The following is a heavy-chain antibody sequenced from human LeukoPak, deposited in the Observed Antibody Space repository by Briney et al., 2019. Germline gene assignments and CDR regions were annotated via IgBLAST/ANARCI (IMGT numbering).Heavy chain of an antibody. Sequence: GGCLRLSCSASGFTFSRYPMHWVRQAPGKGLEYVSAISGNGGSTYYADSVKGRFTISRDNSKNTLYLQMGSLRTEDTAIYYCVKAQYDFWSGLDYWGQGTLVTVSS. V-gene: IGHV3-64D*09. J-gene: IGHJ4*02. D-gene: IGHD3-3*01. CDR3: VKAQYDFWSGLDY. CDR1: GFTFSRYP. CDR2: ISGNGGST.